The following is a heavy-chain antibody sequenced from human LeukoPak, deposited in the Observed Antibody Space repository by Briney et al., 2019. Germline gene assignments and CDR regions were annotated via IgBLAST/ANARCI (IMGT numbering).Heavy chain of an antibody. CDR3: ARDLTVGATVRYFDY. CDR1: GLTFSSYS. V-gene: IGHV3-21*01. J-gene: IGHJ4*02. D-gene: IGHD1-26*01. Sequence: PGGSLRLSCAASGLTFSSYSMNWVRQAPGKGLEWVTSISSSSSYIYYADSVKGRFTISRDNAKNSLYLQMNSLRAEDTAVYYCARDLTVGATVRYFDYWGQGTLVTVSS. CDR2: ISSSSSYI.